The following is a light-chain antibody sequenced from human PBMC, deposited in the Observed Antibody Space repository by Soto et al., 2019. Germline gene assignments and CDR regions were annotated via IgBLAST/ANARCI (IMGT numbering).Light chain of an antibody. Sequence: QSVLTQPPSVSGAPGQRVTISCTGSSANIGAAYNVDWYQQLPGTAPKLLIYGNSNRPSGVPDRFSGSKSGTSASLAITGLQAEDEADYYCQSYDSSLSGSVFGGGTKVTVL. V-gene: IGLV1-40*01. CDR1: SANIGAAYN. CDR3: QSYDSSLSGSV. J-gene: IGLJ2*01. CDR2: GNS.